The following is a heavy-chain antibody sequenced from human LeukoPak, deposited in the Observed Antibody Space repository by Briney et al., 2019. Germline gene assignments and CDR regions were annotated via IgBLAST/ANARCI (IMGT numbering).Heavy chain of an antibody. J-gene: IGHJ5*02. CDR1: GFTFSSYS. Sequence: GGSLRLSCAAAGFTFSSYSMNWVRQAPGKGLEWVSYISSTSSTIYYADSVKGRFTISRDNAKNSLYLQMNSLRAEDTAVYYCACILVTGWFDPWGQGTLVTVSS. CDR2: ISSTSSTI. D-gene: IGHD2-8*01. CDR3: ACILVTGWFDP. V-gene: IGHV3-48*04.